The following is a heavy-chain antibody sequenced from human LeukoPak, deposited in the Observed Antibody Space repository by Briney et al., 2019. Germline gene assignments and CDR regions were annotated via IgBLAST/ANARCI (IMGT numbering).Heavy chain of an antibody. D-gene: IGHD5-18*01. Sequence: GESLKISCAASGFTFSSYAMSWVRQAPGKGLEWVSAISGSGGSTYYADSVKGRFTISRDNSKNTLYLQMNSLRAEDTAVYYCAKDRHTAMVSLLDYWGQGTLVTVSS. CDR3: AKDRHTAMVSLLDY. CDR2: ISGSGGST. J-gene: IGHJ4*02. CDR1: GFTFSSYA. V-gene: IGHV3-23*01.